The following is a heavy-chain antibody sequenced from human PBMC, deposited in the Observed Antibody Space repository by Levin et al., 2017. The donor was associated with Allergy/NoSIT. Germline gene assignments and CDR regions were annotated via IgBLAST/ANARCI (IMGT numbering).Heavy chain of an antibody. CDR3: AKGSPGVRLVDH. J-gene: IGHJ4*02. CDR1: GFPFGAYY. V-gene: IGHV3-23*01. CDR2: ISGSATDI. Sequence: HPGGSLRLSCAASGFPFGAYYMGWARQSPEKGLEWLSSISGSATDIYYAGAVKGRFTISRDNSRNTLYLQMSSLRAEDTAVYFCAKGSPGVRLVDHWGQGTLVTVSS. D-gene: IGHD3-3*01.